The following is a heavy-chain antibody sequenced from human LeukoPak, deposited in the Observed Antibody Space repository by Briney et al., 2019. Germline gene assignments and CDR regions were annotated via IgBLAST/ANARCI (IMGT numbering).Heavy chain of an antibody. Sequence: SVKVSCKASGGTFSSYAISWVRQAPGQGLEWMGGIIPIFGTANYAQKFQGRVTITADESTSTAYMELSSLRSEDTAVYYCASYRPAAIRRYYYYYYRDVGGKGTTVTVSS. CDR1: GGTFSSYA. J-gene: IGHJ6*03. CDR2: IIPIFGTA. CDR3: ASYRPAAIRRYYYYYYRDV. V-gene: IGHV1-69*13. D-gene: IGHD2-2*02.